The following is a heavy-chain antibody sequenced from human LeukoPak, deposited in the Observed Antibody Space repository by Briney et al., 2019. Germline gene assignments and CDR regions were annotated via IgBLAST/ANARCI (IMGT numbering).Heavy chain of an antibody. J-gene: IGHJ4*02. CDR3: TSVGFGPYYFDN. CDR2: ISSSSSYI. Sequence: PGGSLRLSCAASGFTFSSYSMNWVRQAPGKGLEWVSSISSSSSYIYYADSVKGRFTISRDNAKNSLNLQMNSLKTEDTAVYYCTSVGFGPYYFDNWGQGTLVAVSS. D-gene: IGHD3-10*01. CDR1: GFTFSSYS. V-gene: IGHV3-21*03.